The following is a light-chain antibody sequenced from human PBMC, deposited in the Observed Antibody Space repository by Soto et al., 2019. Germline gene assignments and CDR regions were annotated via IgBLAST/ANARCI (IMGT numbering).Light chain of an antibody. CDR2: WAS. CDR1: QSVLYSSNNKNY. J-gene: IGKJ4*01. V-gene: IGKV4-1*01. Sequence: DIVMTQSPDSLAVSLGERATINCKSSQSVLYSSNNKNYLAWYQQKPGQPLKLLIYWASTRESGVPDRFSGSGSGTDFTLTISSLQAEDVAVYYCHQYYTTLSFGGGTKVEIK. CDR3: HQYYTTLS.